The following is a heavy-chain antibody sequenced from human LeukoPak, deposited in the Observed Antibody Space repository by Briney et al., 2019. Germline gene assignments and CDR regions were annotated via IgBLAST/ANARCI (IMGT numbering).Heavy chain of an antibody. CDR1: GGSISSIIYY. D-gene: IGHD3-9*01. J-gene: IGHJ4*02. Sequence: KASETLSLTCAVSGGSISSIIYYWSWIRHPPGKGLEWIGEINHGGGTNYNPSLKSRVTISVDTSKNQFSLKLSSVTAADTAVYYCARGPGLRYFDWFLYYFDYWGQGTLVTVSS. CDR2: INHGGGT. V-gene: IGHV4-39*07. CDR3: ARGPGLRYFDWFLYYFDY.